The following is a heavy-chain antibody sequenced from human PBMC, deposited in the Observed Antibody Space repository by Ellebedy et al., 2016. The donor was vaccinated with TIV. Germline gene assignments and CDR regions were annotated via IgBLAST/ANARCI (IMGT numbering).Heavy chain of an antibody. CDR1: GFTFSNYW. D-gene: IGHD6-19*01. J-gene: IGHJ4*02. CDR3: ARDQWLGRAYYFDS. V-gene: IGHV3-7*01. CDR2: IKQDGSEK. Sequence: GGSLRLSCAASGFTFSNYWMSRVRQAPGQGLEWVANIKQDGSEKYYVDSVEGRFAISRDNAKNSLYVQMNSLRDEDTDVYYCARDQWLGRAYYFDSWGQGTLVTVSS.